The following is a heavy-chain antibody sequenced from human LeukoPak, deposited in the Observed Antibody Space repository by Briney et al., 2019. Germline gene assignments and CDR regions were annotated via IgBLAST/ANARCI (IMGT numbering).Heavy chain of an antibody. CDR3: ARDYTYYYGSGSYYFDY. CDR1: GDSVSSNSVA. CDR2: TYYRSRWHN. V-gene: IGHV6-1*01. Sequence: KRSQTLSLTCAISGDSVSSNSVAWNWLRQSPSRGLEWLGRTYYRSRWHNDYALSVKSRITINPDTSQNQFSLQLNSVTPEDTAVYYCARDYTYYYGSGSYYFDYWGQGTLVTVSS. D-gene: IGHD3-10*01. J-gene: IGHJ4*02.